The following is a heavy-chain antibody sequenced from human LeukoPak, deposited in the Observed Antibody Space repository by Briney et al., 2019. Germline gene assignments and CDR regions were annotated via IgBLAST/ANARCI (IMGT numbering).Heavy chain of an antibody. CDR2: VSASGSAT. CDR1: GSTFSSYT. D-gene: IGHD2/OR15-2a*01. V-gene: IGHV3-48*02. Sequence: GGSLRLSCAASGSTFSSYTMNWVRQAPGKGLEWVSYVSASGSATYYGDSVKGRFTISRDNAGNSVYMQMNSLRDEDTAIYYCARISRLGAREYLDHWGQGTLVTVSS. J-gene: IGHJ4*02. CDR3: ARISRLGAREYLDH.